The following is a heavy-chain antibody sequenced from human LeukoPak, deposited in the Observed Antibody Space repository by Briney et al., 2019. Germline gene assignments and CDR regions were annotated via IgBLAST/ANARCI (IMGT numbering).Heavy chain of an antibody. J-gene: IGHJ6*03. CDR1: GYSISSGYY. CDR3: ARHVKYYDSSGQKMSDYYYYYYMDV. CDR2: IYHSGST. Sequence: SETLSLTCTVSGYSISSGYYWGWIRQPPGKGLEWIGSIYHSGSTYYNPSLKSRVTISVDTSKNQFSLKLSSVTAADTAVYYCARHVKYYDSSGQKMSDYYYYYYMDVWGKGTTVTISS. D-gene: IGHD3-22*01. V-gene: IGHV4-38-2*02.